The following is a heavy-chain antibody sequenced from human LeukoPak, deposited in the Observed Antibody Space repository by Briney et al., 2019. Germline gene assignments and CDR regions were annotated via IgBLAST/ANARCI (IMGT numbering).Heavy chain of an antibody. Sequence: ASVKVSCKASGYTFTDFGISWVRQAPGQGLEWMAWVSAYNGKANYVQKFQDRVTMTTDTSASTAYMELRSLGSDDTAVYYCARDSYCSGGSCYVIYYGMDVWGQGTTVTVSS. CDR2: VSAYNGKA. J-gene: IGHJ6*02. CDR3: ARDSYCSGGSCYVIYYGMDV. D-gene: IGHD2-15*01. CDR1: GYTFTDFG. V-gene: IGHV1-18*01.